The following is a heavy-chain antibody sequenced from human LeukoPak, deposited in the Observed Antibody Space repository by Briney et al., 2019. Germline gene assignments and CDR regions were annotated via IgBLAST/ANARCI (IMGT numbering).Heavy chain of an antibody. J-gene: IGHJ6*03. D-gene: IGHD3-10*01. CDR2: IYSGGST. V-gene: IGHV3-66*04. Sequence: GSLRLSCGASGFTFSNYGMLWVRQAPGKGLEWVSVIYSGGSTYYADSVKGRFTISRDNSKNTLYLQMNSLRAEDTAVYYCARHGSITLVRGRLRYYYMDVWGKGTTVTISS. CDR3: ARHGSITLVRGRLRYYYMDV. CDR1: GFTFSNYG.